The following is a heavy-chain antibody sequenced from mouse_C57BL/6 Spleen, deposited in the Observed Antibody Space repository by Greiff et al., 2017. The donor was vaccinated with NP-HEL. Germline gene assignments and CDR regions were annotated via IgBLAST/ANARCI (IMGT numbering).Heavy chain of an antibody. Sequence: EVKLVESGGGLVKPGGSLKLSCAASGFTFSSYAMSWVRQTPEKRLEWVATISDGGSYTYYPDNVKGRFTISRDNAKNNLYLQMSHLKSEDTAMYYCARQEDCYYEDYYFDYWGQGTTLTVSS. CDR2: ISDGGSYT. D-gene: IGHD2-3*01. CDR1: GFTFSSYA. J-gene: IGHJ2*01. CDR3: ARQEDCYYEDYYFDY. V-gene: IGHV5-4*03.